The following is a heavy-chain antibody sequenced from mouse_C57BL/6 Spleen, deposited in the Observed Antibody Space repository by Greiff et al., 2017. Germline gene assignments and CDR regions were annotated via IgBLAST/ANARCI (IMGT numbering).Heavy chain of an antibody. CDR2: ISDGGSYT. Sequence: EVKLQESGGGLVKPGGSLKLSCAASGFTFSSYAMSWVRQTPEKRLEWVATISDGGSYTYYPDNVKGRFTISRDNAKNNLYLQMSHLKSEDTAMYYCAREDYGNYGYAMDYWGQGTSVTVSS. J-gene: IGHJ4*01. D-gene: IGHD2-1*01. CDR3: AREDYGNYGYAMDY. CDR1: GFTFSSYA. V-gene: IGHV5-4*01.